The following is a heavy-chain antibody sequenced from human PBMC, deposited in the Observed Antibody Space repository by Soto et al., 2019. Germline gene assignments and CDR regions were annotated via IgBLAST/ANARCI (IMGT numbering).Heavy chain of an antibody. Sequence: GGSLRLSCAASGFSFSTYNMNWVRQAPGRGLEWVSYISSRSSTIYHADSVKGRFTISRDNAKNSLYLQMNSLRAEDTAVYYCARDSEPAPVDTAMYKGWFDPWGQGTLVTVSS. CDR1: GFSFSTYN. CDR3: ARDSEPAPVDTAMYKGWFDP. V-gene: IGHV3-48*04. J-gene: IGHJ5*02. D-gene: IGHD5-18*01. CDR2: ISSRSSTI.